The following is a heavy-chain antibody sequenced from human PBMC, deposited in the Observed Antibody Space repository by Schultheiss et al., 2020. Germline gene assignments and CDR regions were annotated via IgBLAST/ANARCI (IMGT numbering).Heavy chain of an antibody. CDR1: GGTFSSYA. D-gene: IGHD3-10*01. J-gene: IGHJ4*02. V-gene: IGHV1-69*05. CDR2: IIPIFGTA. CDR3: ARDYYGSGSYPQVGY. Sequence: SVKVSCKASGGTFSSYAISWVRQAPGQGLEWMGGIIPIFGTANYAQKFQGRVTMTRDTSTSTVYMELSSLRSEDTAVYYCARDYYGSGSYPQVGYWGQGTLVTVSS.